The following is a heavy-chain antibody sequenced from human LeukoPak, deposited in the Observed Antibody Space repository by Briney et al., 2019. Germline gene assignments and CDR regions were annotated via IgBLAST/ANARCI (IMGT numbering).Heavy chain of an antibody. D-gene: IGHD4-17*01. CDR1: GGTFSSYA. CDR3: ARRVIASRSDYFDS. V-gene: IGHV1-69*06. Sequence: GASVKVSCKASGGTFSSYAISWVRQAPGQGLEWMGGIIPIFGPPDYAQNFQDRLTISADKSTSTAYMELSSLRFEDTAIYYCARRVIASRSDYFDSWGQGTLVTVSS. CDR2: IIPIFGPP. J-gene: IGHJ5*01.